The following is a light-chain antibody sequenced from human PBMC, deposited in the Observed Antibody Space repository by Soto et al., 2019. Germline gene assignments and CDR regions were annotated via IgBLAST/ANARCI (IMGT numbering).Light chain of an antibody. CDR3: QQYGSSPPYT. CDR2: GSS. V-gene: IGKV3-20*01. Sequence: EVVLTQSPGTLSLSPGERATLSCRASQSVSNKYLAWYQQKPGQAPRLLIFGSSDRATGIPDRFSGSGSGTDFTLTISRLVPADFAVYYGQQYGSSPPYTFGQGTKLEIK. CDR1: QSVSNKY. J-gene: IGKJ2*01.